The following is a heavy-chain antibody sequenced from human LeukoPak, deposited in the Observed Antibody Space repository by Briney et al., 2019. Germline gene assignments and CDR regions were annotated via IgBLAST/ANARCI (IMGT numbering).Heavy chain of an antibody. Sequence: GGSLRLSCAASGFTFSSYSMNWVRQAPGKGLEWVSSISSSSSYIYYADSVEGRFTISRDNAKNSLYLQMNSLRAEDTAVYYCARDGYGVVAPNGYLQHWGQGTLVTVSS. J-gene: IGHJ1*01. CDR1: GFTFSSYS. D-gene: IGHD5-12*01. CDR3: ARDGYGVVAPNGYLQH. V-gene: IGHV3-21*01. CDR2: ISSSSSYI.